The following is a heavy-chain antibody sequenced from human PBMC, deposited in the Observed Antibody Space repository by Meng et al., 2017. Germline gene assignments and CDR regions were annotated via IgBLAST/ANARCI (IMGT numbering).Heavy chain of an antibody. D-gene: IGHD1-26*01. V-gene: IGHV3-30*03. J-gene: IGHJ1*01. CDR3: ARAAIGGTYYEEYFPN. CDR2: ISYDGSAQ. Sequence: LSLTCAASGFTVSSNYMSWVRQAPGKGLEWVAVISYDGSAQYYATSVKGRFTVSRDDSKNTLYLQMNSLRGEDTAVYYCARAAIGGTYYEEYFPNWGQGTLVTVSS. CDR1: GFTVSSNY.